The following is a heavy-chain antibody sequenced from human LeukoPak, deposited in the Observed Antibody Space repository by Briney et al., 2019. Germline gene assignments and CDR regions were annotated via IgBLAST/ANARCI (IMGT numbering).Heavy chain of an antibody. CDR1: GGSISSGGYY. D-gene: IGHD6-6*01. J-gene: IGHJ6*02. CDR3: ARDRPGYYYGMDV. V-gene: IGHV4-31*03. Sequence: SQTLSLTCTVSGGSISSGGYYWSWIRQHPGKGLECIGYIYYSGSTYYNPSLKSRVTISVDTSKNQFSLKLSSVTAADTAVYYCARDRPGYYYGMDVWGLGTTVTVSS. CDR2: IYYSGST.